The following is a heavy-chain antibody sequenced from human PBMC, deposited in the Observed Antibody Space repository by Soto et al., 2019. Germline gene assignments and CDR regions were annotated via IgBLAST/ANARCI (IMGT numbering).Heavy chain of an antibody. V-gene: IGHV1-46*01. CDR1: GYTFTAYF. D-gene: IGHD6-6*01. J-gene: IGHJ4*02. CDR2: VNPSRGST. Sequence: ASVKVSCKASGYTFTAYFIHWVRQAPGQGLEWIGIVNPSRGSTNYAQKFQGRVGMTWDTSTRTVYMDLSSLRSDDTAVYYCARAPFSSSSFFFDYWGPGXLVTVYS. CDR3: ARAPFSSSSFFFDY.